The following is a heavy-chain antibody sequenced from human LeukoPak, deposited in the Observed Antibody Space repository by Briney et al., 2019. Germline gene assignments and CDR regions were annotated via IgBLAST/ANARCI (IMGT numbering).Heavy chain of an antibody. V-gene: IGHV4-59*08. Sequence: ETPSLTCTVSGGSISSYYWSWIRQPPGKGLEWIGYIYYSGSTKYSPSLKSRVTISVDTSKNQFSLRLSSVTAADTAVYYCARHLQDTAMVSPLYYFDNWGQGTLVTVSS. J-gene: IGHJ4*02. D-gene: IGHD5-18*01. CDR2: IYYSGST. CDR1: GGSISSYY. CDR3: ARHLQDTAMVSPLYYFDN.